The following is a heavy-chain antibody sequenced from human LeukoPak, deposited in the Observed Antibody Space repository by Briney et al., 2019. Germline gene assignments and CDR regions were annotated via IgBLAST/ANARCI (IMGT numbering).Heavy chain of an antibody. CDR2: IIPIFGTA. D-gene: IGHD5-18*01. CDR1: GGTFISYA. V-gene: IGHV1-69*05. J-gene: IGHJ4*02. Sequence: SVKVSCKASGGTFISYAISWVRQAPGQGLEWMGRIIPIFGTANYAQKFQGRVTITTDESTSTAYMELSGLRSEDTAVYYCRYSYGYLISGFDYWGQGTLVTVSS. CDR3: RYSYGYLISGFDY.